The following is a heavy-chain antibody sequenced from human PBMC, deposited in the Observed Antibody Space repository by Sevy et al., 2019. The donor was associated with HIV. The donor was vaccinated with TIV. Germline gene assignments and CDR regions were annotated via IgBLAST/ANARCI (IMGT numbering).Heavy chain of an antibody. D-gene: IGHD2-8*01. J-gene: IGHJ6*02. CDR2: INPNSGGT. CDR1: GYTFTGYY. CDR3: AGGGLMVYYYYYYGMDV. V-gene: IGHV1-2*02. Sequence: ASVKVSCKASGYTFTGYYMHWVRQAPGQGLEWMGWINPNSGGTNYAQKFQGRVTMTRDTSIRKAYMELSRLRSDDTAVYYCAGGGLMVYYYYYYGMDVWGQGTTVTVSS.